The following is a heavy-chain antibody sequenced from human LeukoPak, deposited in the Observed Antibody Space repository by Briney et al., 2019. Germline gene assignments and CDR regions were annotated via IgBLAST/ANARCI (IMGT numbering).Heavy chain of an antibody. CDR3: AGRPTGYSSGYIH. Sequence: GSLRLSCVASGITFSNYAVSWVRQAPEKGLDWVSVISGSAHKIRYADSVKGRFTISRDNSENTVYLQMNNLRVEDTAVYYCAGRPTGYSSGYIHWGQGTLVTVSS. J-gene: IGHJ4*02. V-gene: IGHV3-23*01. CDR1: GITFSNYA. CDR2: ISGSAHKI. D-gene: IGHD5-18*01.